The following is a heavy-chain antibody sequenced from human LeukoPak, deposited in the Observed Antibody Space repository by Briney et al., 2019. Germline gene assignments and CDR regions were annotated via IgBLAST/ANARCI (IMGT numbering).Heavy chain of an antibody. CDR2: IYYSGST. CDR1: GGSISSGSYY. CDR3: ASLPASLWLGELLYEEGFDY. V-gene: IGHV4-39*01. J-gene: IGHJ4*02. Sequence: SETLSLTCTVSGGSISSGSYYWGWIRQPPGKGLEWIGSIYYSGSTYYNPSLKSRVTISVDTSKNQFSLKLSSVTAADTAVYYCASLPASLWLGELLYEEGFDYWGQGTLVTVSS. D-gene: IGHD3-10*01.